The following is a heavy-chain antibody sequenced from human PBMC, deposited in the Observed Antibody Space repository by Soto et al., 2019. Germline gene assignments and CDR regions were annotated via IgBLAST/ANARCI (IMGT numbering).Heavy chain of an antibody. CDR3: ARVVGGRYYYAMDV. D-gene: IGHD1-20*01. Sequence: EAQLVESGGGLGQPGGSLRLSCAASGFTFSTYSMNWVRQAPGKGLEWVSYISSSSSTIYYADSVKGRFTISRDNAKNSLYLQMNSLRAEDTAVYYCARVVGGRYYYAMDVWGQGTTVTVSS. V-gene: IGHV3-48*01. CDR2: ISSSSSTI. J-gene: IGHJ6*02. CDR1: GFTFSTYS.